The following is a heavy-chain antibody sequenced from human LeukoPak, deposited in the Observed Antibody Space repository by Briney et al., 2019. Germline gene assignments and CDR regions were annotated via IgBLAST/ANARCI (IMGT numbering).Heavy chain of an antibody. J-gene: IGHJ4*02. CDR2: IKQDGSEK. CDR3: GSGYYWVLDY. Sequence: GGSLRLSCAASGFTFSSYSMNWVRQAPGKGLEWVANIKQDGSEKYYVDSVKGRFTISRDNAKNSLYLQMNSLRAEDTAVYYCGSGYYWVLDYWGQGTLVTVSS. V-gene: IGHV3-7*01. D-gene: IGHD3-22*01. CDR1: GFTFSSYS.